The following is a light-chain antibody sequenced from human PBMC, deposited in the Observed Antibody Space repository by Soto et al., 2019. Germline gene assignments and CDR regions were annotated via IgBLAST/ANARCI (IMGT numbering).Light chain of an antibody. CDR1: QSVRSN. V-gene: IGKV3-15*01. CDR2: GAS. J-gene: IGKJ4*01. Sequence: DIVMTQSPATLSVSPGERATLSCRASQSVRSNLAWYQQEPGQAPRLLIYGASTRATGIPARFSGSGSGTEFTLTISSLQSEDFATYYCLQDYSYPLTFGGGTKVDIK. CDR3: LQDYSYPLT.